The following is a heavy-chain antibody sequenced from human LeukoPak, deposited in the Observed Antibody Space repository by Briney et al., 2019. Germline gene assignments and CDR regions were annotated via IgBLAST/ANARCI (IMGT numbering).Heavy chain of an antibody. J-gene: IGHJ4*02. CDR3: ATWNFLTAAAFDF. V-gene: IGHV4-39*07. Sequence: SETLSLTCTVSGGSISSTSYYWGCIRQPPGKGLEWIGSIYYSGSTYYNPSLKSRVTISVDTSKNHFSLKLSSVTAADTAVYYCATWNFLTAAAFDFWGQGTLVTVSS. D-gene: IGHD6-25*01. CDR1: GGSISSTSYY. CDR2: IYYSGST.